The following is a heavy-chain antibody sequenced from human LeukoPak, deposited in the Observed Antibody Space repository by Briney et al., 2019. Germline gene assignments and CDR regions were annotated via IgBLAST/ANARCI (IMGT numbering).Heavy chain of an antibody. Sequence: PSETLSLTCTVSGGSISSYYWSWIRQPPGKGLEWSGYIYYSGSTNYNPSLKSRVTISVDTSKNQFSLKLSSVTAADTAVYYCARAIAVASTWGSYYFDYWGQGTLVTVSS. CDR1: GGSISSYY. D-gene: IGHD6-19*01. J-gene: IGHJ4*02. CDR2: IYYSGST. CDR3: ARAIAVASTWGSYYFDY. V-gene: IGHV4-59*01.